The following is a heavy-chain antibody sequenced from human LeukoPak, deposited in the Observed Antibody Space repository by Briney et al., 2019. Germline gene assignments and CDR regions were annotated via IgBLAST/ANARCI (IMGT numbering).Heavy chain of an antibody. CDR1: GFTVSSNY. J-gene: IGHJ4*02. CDR3: ARDRGSYQYYFDY. Sequence: GGSLRLSCAASGFTVSSNYMSWVRQAPGKGLEWVSVIYSGGSTYYADSVKGRFTISRDNSKNTLYLQMNSLRAEDTAVYYCARDRGSYQYYFDYWGQGTLVVASS. D-gene: IGHD1-26*01. CDR2: IYSGGST. V-gene: IGHV3-53*01.